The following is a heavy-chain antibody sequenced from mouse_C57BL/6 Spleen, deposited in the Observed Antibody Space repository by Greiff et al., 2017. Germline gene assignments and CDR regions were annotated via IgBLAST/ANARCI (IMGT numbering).Heavy chain of an antibody. D-gene: IGHD1-1*01. V-gene: IGHV1-26*01. CDR2: INPNNGGT. CDR3: ARCLYYYGSSWDD. Sequence: EVQLQQSGPELVKPGASVKISCKASGYTFTDYYMNWVKQSHGKSLEWIGDINPNNGGTSYNQKFKGKATLTVDKSSSTAYMELRSLTSEDSAVYYGARCLYYYGSSWDDWGQGTTLTVSS. J-gene: IGHJ2*01. CDR1: GYTFTDYY.